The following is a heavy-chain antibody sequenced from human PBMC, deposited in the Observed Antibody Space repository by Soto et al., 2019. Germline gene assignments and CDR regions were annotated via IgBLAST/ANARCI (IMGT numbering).Heavy chain of an antibody. J-gene: IGHJ2*01. CDR2: IYYSGST. CDR1: GGSMSGYY. D-gene: IGHD2-8*02. V-gene: IGHV4-59*01. Sequence: QVQLQESGPGLVKPSETLSLSCTVSGGSMSGYYWTWIRQPPGKGLEWIGYIYYSGSTHYTPSLKSRVTMSLDTSKNQFPLDLTSVTAADTAVYYCARAFAGTGAYWYFDLWGRGTLVTVSS. CDR3: ARAFAGTGAYWYFDL.